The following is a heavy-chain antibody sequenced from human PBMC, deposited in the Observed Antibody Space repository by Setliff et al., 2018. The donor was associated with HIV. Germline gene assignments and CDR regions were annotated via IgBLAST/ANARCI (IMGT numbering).Heavy chain of an antibody. CDR1: GYTFTDYY. V-gene: IGHV1-2*02. CDR2: INPNSGGT. Sequence: ASVKVSCKASGYTFTDYYIHWVRQAPGQGLEWMGWINPNSGGTSYAQKFQGRITMTTDTSLTTAYMELSRLRSDDTAVYYCARAPYSNIMYYFDCWGQGTLVTVSS. CDR3: ARAPYSNIMYYFDC. D-gene: IGHD6-13*01. J-gene: IGHJ4*02.